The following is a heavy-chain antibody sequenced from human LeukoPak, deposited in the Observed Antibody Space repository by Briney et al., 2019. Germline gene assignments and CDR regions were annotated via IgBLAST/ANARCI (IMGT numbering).Heavy chain of an antibody. J-gene: IGHJ6*02. CDR1: GFTFSSYG. V-gene: IGHV3-33*01. Sequence: GGSLRLSCAASGFTFSSYGMHWVRQAPGKGLEWVAVIWYDGSNKYYTDSVKGRFTISRDNSKNTLYLQMNSLRAEDTAVYYCARGWELLYWYGMDVWGQGTTVTVSS. CDR2: IWYDGSNK. CDR3: ARGWELLYWYGMDV. D-gene: IGHD1-26*01.